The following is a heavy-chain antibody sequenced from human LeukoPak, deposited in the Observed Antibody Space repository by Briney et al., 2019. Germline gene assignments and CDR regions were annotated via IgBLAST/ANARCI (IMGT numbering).Heavy chain of an antibody. CDR3: ARDPRSLGGYRGYYVDS. Sequence: ASVKVSCKASGYTFTGYYIHWVRQAPGQGLEWMGWINPNSGGTNSAQNFQGRVTMTRDTSITTAYMDLTDLRSDDTAVYYCARDPRSLGGYRGYYVDSWGQGTLVTVSS. V-gene: IGHV1-2*02. D-gene: IGHD5-12*01. J-gene: IGHJ4*02. CDR1: GYTFTGYY. CDR2: INPNSGGT.